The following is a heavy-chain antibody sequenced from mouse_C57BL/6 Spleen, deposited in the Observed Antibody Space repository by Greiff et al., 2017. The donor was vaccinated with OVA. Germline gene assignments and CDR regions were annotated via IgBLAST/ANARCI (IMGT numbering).Heavy chain of an antibody. J-gene: IGHJ4*01. CDR1: GYTFTSYW. V-gene: IGHV1-52*01. D-gene: IGHD2-4*01. CDR2: IDPSDSET. Sequence: QVQLKQPGAELVRPGSSVKLSCKASGYTFTSYWMHWVKQRPIQGLEWIGNIDPSDSETHYNQKFKDKATLTVDKSSSTAYMQLSSLTSEDSAVYYCARSLGLIYAMDYWGQGTSVTVSS. CDR3: ARSLGLIYAMDY.